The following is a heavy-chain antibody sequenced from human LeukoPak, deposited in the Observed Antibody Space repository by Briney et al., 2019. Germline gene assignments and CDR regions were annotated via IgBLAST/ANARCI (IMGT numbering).Heavy chain of an antibody. J-gene: IGHJ4*02. Sequence: GGSLRLSCAASGFTFSDYSMNWVRQAPGKGLEWISYIGIDSGNTNYADSVKGRFTISGDKARNSLYLQMNSLRVEDTAVYYCARDYKYAFDNWGQGTLVTVSS. V-gene: IGHV3-48*01. CDR2: IGIDSGNT. CDR3: ARDYKYAFDN. D-gene: IGHD5-24*01. CDR1: GFTFSDYS.